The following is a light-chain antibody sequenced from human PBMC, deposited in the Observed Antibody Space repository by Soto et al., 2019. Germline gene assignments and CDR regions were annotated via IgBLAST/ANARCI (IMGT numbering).Light chain of an antibody. CDR3: QQHSNRPFT. CDR2: DAS. CDR1: QSVSSN. Sequence: EIVLTQSPATLSLSPGQIATLSCRASQSVSSNLAWYQQKPGQAPRLLIYDASIRATGTPARFSGSGSGTDFTLTISSLEPEDFAVYYCQQHSNRPFTFGGGTKVEIK. J-gene: IGKJ4*01. V-gene: IGKV3-11*01.